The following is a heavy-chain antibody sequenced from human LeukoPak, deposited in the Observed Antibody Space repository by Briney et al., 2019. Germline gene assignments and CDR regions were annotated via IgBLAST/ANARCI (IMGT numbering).Heavy chain of an antibody. CDR1: GFTFSSYA. J-gene: IGHJ3*02. V-gene: IGHV3-23*01. Sequence: PGGSLRLSCAASGFTFSSYAMSWVRQAPGKGLEWVSAISGSGGSTYYADSVKGRFTISRDNSKNTLYLQMNSLRAEDTAVYYCARGSGYSGYDTDAFDIWGQGTMVTVSS. CDR3: ARGSGYSGYDTDAFDI. CDR2: ISGSGGST. D-gene: IGHD5-12*01.